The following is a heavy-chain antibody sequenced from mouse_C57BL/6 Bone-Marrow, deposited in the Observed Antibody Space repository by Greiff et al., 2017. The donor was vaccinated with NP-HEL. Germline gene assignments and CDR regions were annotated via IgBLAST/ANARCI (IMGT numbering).Heavy chain of an antibody. D-gene: IGHD1-1*01. Sequence: DVMLVESGGGLVKPGGSLKLSCAASGFTFSSYAMSWVRQTPEKRLEWVATISDGGSYTYYPDNVKGRFTISRDNAKNNLYLQMSHLKSEDTAMYYCAREGHYYGSSSAWFAYWGQGTLVTVSA. V-gene: IGHV5-4*01. CDR3: AREGHYYGSSSAWFAY. J-gene: IGHJ3*01. CDR1: GFTFSSYA. CDR2: ISDGGSYT.